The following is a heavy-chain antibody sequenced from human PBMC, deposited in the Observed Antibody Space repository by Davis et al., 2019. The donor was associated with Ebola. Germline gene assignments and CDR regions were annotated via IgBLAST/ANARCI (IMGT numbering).Heavy chain of an antibody. CDR1: GNSFNTHW. Sequence: GESLKISCKASGNSFNTHWIGWVRQMPGKGLEWMGIIYTGDSDTRYSPSFRGQVTISADKSIKTAFLQWSSLKASDTAMYYCATVRMTITSMDDGFDIWGQGTMVTVSS. D-gene: IGHD4-11*01. J-gene: IGHJ3*02. CDR3: ATVRMTITSMDDGFDI. V-gene: IGHV5-51*01. CDR2: IYTGDSDT.